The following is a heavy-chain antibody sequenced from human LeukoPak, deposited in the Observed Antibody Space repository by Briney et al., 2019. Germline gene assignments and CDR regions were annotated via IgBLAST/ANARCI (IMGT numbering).Heavy chain of an antibody. Sequence: ALLKVSCKASGYTFTGSYIHWMRQAPGQGLERMGWINPNSGGTKYAQKFQGRVTVTRDTSTSTAYMELSGLRADDTAVYYCARVAYCTKGVCINFDLWGQGTLVTVSS. V-gene: IGHV1-2*02. CDR2: INPNSGGT. CDR1: GYTFTGSY. D-gene: IGHD2-8*01. CDR3: ARVAYCTKGVCINFDL. J-gene: IGHJ4*02.